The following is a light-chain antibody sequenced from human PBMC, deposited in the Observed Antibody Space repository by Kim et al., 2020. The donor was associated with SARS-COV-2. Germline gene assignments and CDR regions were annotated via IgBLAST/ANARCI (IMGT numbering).Light chain of an antibody. CDR1: QSVSSW. CDR2: KAS. Sequence: DIQMTQSPSTLSASVGDRVTITSRASQSVSSWLAWYQQKPGKAPKLLIYKASSLESGVPSRFSGSGSGTAFTLTISSLQPDDFATYYCQHYSSYSGAFGQGTKVDIK. CDR3: QHYSSYSGA. J-gene: IGKJ1*01. V-gene: IGKV1-5*03.